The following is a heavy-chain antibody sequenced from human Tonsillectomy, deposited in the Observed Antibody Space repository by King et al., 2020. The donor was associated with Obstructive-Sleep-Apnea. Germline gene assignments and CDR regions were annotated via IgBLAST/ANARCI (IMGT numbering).Heavy chain of an antibody. CDR1: GIGFDSSY. Sequence: VQLVESGGGLVQPGGSLRLSCAAFGIGFDSSYMSWVRQAPGKGLEWISVIYTDDSTYHADSVKDRFFISRDNSKNILYLHMSSLRVEDTALYYCARRELRGHSYGRYAFDIWGQGTMVIVSS. D-gene: IGHD5-18*01. V-gene: IGHV3-66*04. J-gene: IGHJ3*02. CDR3: ARRELRGHSYGRYAFDI. CDR2: IYTDDST.